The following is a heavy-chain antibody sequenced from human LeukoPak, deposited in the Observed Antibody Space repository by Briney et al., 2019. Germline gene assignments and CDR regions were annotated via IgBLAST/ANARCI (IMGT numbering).Heavy chain of an antibody. V-gene: IGHV3-11*06. CDR1: GFTFSDYY. J-gene: IGHJ6*02. D-gene: IGHD1-26*01. CDR3: ARDRCPRMRVGVSTYYYGLDV. Sequence: GGSLRLSCAASGFTFSDYYMSWIRQAPGKGLEWVSYVSSTSSYAINADSVKGRFTISRDNAKNSLYLQMNSLRAEDSGIYYCARDRCPRMRVGVSTYYYGLDVWGQGTTVTVSS. CDR2: VSSTSSYA.